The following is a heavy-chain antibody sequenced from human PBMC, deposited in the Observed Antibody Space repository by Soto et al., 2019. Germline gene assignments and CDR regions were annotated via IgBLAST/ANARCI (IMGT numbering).Heavy chain of an antibody. Sequence: QVQLVESGGGVVQPGRSLRLSCAAAGFTFSSYGMHWVRQAPGKGLEWVAVIWYDGSNKYYADSVKGRFTISRDNSKNTLYLQMNSQRAEDTAVYYCARDRHYYYGMDVWGQGTTVTVSS. CDR3: ARDRHYYYGMDV. V-gene: IGHV3-33*01. CDR2: IWYDGSNK. J-gene: IGHJ6*02. CDR1: GFTFSSYG.